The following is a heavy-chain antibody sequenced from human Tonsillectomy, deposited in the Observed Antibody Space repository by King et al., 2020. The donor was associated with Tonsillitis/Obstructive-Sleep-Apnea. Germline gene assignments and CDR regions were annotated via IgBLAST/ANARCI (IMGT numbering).Heavy chain of an antibody. D-gene: IGHD3-22*01. J-gene: IGHJ5*02. CDR2: IYYSGST. CDR3: ARHPLHYYDSSGYYPSRWFDP. Sequence: QLQESGPGLVKPSETVSLTCTVSGGSISSSSYYWGWIRQPPWKGLEWIGSIYYSGSTYYNPSLKSRVTISVDTSKNQFSLKLSSVTAADTAVYYCARHPLHYYDSSGYYPSRWFDPWGQGTLVTVSS. V-gene: IGHV4-39*01. CDR1: GGSISSSSYY.